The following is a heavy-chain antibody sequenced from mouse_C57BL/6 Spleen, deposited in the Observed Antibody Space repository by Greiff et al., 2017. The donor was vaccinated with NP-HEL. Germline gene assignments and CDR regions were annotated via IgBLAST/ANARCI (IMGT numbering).Heavy chain of an antibody. CDR1: GYAFTNYL. J-gene: IGHJ4*01. D-gene: IGHD2-2*01. CDR2: INPGSGGT. Sequence: VQLQQSGAELVRPGTSVKVSCKASGYAFTNYLIEWVKQRPGQGLEWIGVINPGSGGTNYNEKFKGKATLTADKSSSTAYMQLSSLTSEDSAVYFCARWYGYDGYAMDYWGQGTSVTVSS. CDR3: ARWYGYDGYAMDY. V-gene: IGHV1-54*01.